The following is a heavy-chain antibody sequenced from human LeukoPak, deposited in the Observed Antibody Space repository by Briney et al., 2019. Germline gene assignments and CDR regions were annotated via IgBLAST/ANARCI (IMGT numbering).Heavy chain of an antibody. J-gene: IGHJ6*04. CDR3: ARGRIVATIDV. CDR1: GYTFTNYG. Sequence: ASVKVSCKTSGYTFTNYGLNWVRQAPGLGLEWMGWINTNNGNPTYAQGFTGRFVFSLDTSVSTAYLQISSLKAEDTAVYYCARGRIVATIDVWGKGTTVTVSS. V-gene: IGHV7-4-1*02. CDR2: INTNNGNP. D-gene: IGHD5-12*01.